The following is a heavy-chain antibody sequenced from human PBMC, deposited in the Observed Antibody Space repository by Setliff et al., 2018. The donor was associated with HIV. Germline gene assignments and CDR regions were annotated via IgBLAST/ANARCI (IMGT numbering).Heavy chain of an antibody. J-gene: IGHJ4*02. CDR1: GYTFTSYY. CDR3: ARERNYYGSGSYLDC. V-gene: IGHV1-2*02. D-gene: IGHD3-10*01. CDR2: INPSGGST. Sequence: ASVKVSCKASGYTFTSYYMHWVRQAPGQGLEWMGIINPSGGSTNCAQRFQGSATMTRDTSISTAYMELSRLRSDDTAVYYCARERNYYGSGSYLDCWGQGTLVTVSS.